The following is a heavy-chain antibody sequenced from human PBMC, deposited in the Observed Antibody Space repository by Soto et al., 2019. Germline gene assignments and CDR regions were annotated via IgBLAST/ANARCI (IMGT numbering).Heavy chain of an antibody. CDR3: ATRGESTPYYFDY. CDR1: GGSISSGGYY. J-gene: IGHJ4*02. CDR2: IYYSGST. Sequence: SETLSLTCTVSGGSISSGGYYWSWIRQHPGKGLEWIGYIYYSGSTYYNPSLKSRVTISVDTSKNQFSLKLSSVTAADTAVYYCATRGESTPYYFDYWGQGTLVTVSA. D-gene: IGHD3-10*01. V-gene: IGHV4-31*03.